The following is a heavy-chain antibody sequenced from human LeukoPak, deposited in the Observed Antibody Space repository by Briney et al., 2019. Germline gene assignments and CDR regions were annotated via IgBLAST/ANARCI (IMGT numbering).Heavy chain of an antibody. D-gene: IGHD1-26*01. CDR1: GFTFDDYA. CDR3: ARPAGIVVRGSFDS. J-gene: IGHJ4*02. Sequence: GGSLRLSCAASGFTFDDYAMHWVRQAPGKGLEWVSGISWNSGSIGYADSVKGRFTISRDNAKNSLYLQMNSLRAEDTAVYYCARPAGIVVRGSFDSWGQGTLVTVSS. CDR2: ISWNSGSI. V-gene: IGHV3-9*01.